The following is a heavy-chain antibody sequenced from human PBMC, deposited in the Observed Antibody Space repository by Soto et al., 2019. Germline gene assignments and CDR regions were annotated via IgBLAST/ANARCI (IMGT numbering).Heavy chain of an antibody. CDR1: GGSFSGYY. V-gene: IGHV4-34*01. CDR3: ARDPYSSSWKGYYYGMDV. D-gene: IGHD6-13*01. J-gene: IGHJ6*02. CDR2: INHSGST. Sequence: QVQLQQWGAGLLKPSETLSLTCAVYGGSFSGYYWSWIRQPPGKGLEWIGEINHSGSTNYNPSLKSRVTISVDTSKNQFSLKLSSVTAADTAVYYCARDPYSSSWKGYYYGMDVWGQGTTVTVSS.